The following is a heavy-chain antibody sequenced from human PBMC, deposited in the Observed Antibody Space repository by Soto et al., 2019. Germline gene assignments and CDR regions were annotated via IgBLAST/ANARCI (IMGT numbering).Heavy chain of an antibody. CDR1: GGSISSGDYY. D-gene: IGHD5-12*01. V-gene: IGHV4-30-4*01. J-gene: IGHJ4*02. CDR3: ARAVWGVATIFDY. CDR2: IYYSGST. Sequence: SETLSLTCTVSGGSISSGDYYWSWIRQPPGKGLEWIGYIYYSGSTYYNPSLKSRVTISVDTSKNQFSLKLSSVTAADTAVYYCARAVWGVATIFDYWGQGTLVTVSS.